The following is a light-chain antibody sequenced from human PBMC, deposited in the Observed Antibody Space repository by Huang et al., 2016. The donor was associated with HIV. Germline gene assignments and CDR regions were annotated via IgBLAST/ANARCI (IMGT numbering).Light chain of an antibody. Sequence: DIQMTQSPSSLSASVVDRVTIPCRASQSISTYLNLYQQKPGKAPRLLIYAASTLQSGGPSRLSGSGSGTDFTLTISSLQPEDVATDYWQRTYSTLTFGPGTKVDIK. J-gene: IGKJ3*01. CDR1: QSISTY. CDR3: QRTYSTLT. V-gene: IGKV1-39*01. CDR2: AAS.